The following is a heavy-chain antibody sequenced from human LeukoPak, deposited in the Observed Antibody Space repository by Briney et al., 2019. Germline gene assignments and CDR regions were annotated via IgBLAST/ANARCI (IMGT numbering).Heavy chain of an antibody. CDR2: NSGNSGSDT. V-gene: IGHV3-23*01. Sequence: GGSLRLSCAASGFTFSSYAMGWVRQAPGKGLEWFSANSGNSGSDTYYADAVKGRFTISRDNSKTTLYLEMNSLRAEDTAVYYCAKGSSSGRPYFFDYWGQGSLVAVSP. CDR3: AKGSSSGRPYFFDY. D-gene: IGHD3-10*01. J-gene: IGHJ4*02. CDR1: GFTFSSYA.